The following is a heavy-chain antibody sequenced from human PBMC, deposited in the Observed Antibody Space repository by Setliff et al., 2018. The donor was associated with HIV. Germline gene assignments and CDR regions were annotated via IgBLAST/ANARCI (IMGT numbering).Heavy chain of an antibody. Sequence: GSLRLSCEASGFIFSSHDFHWVRQAAGQGLEWVSAIGTGGDTYYVDSVKGRFTISRDNAKNTLYLQMNSLRAEDTAVYYCARDLSYDYDRSSDTFDYWGQGTLVTVSS. J-gene: IGHJ4*02. CDR2: IGTGGDT. D-gene: IGHD3-22*01. V-gene: IGHV3-13*01. CDR3: ARDLSYDYDRSSDTFDY. CDR1: GFIFSSHD.